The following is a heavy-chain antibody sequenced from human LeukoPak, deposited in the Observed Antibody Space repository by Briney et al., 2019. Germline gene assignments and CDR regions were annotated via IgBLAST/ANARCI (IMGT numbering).Heavy chain of an antibody. CDR2: ISSSRSYI. D-gene: IGHD6-19*01. Sequence: GGSLRLSCAGSGFTFSRYSMNWVARAAGRGGGGVASISSSRSYIYYADSVKGRFTISRDNAKNSLYLQMNSLRAEDTAVYYCAREAYSSAPPDGDWGQGTLLTVSS. CDR3: AREAYSSAPPDGD. CDR1: GFTFSRYS. V-gene: IGHV3-21*01. J-gene: IGHJ4*02.